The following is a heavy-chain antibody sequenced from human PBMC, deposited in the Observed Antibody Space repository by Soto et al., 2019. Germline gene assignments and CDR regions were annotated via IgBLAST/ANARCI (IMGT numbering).Heavy chain of an antibody. CDR3: AKLSCTSSTCYFPGWFDP. D-gene: IGHD2-2*01. CDR2: VFYSGSS. CDR1: GDSISGGASF. Sequence: SETLSLTCTVSGDSISGGASFWSWIRQPPGKGLEWIANVFYSGSSYYNPSLKSRLTISVDTTKNQFSLQLKSMTAADTAVYYCAKLSCTSSTCYFPGWFDPWGQGTLVTVSS. V-gene: IGHV4-31*03. J-gene: IGHJ5*02.